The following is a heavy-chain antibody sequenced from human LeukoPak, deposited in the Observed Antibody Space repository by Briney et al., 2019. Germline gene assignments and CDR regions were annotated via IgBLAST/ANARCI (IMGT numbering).Heavy chain of an antibody. V-gene: IGHV1-18*01. CDR1: GYTFTTYG. D-gene: IGHD4-17*01. Sequence: ASVKVSCKASGYTFTTYGISWVRQAPGQGLEWMGWISGYNGDTNYAQRFQGRVTMTTDTSTSTAYMELRSLRSDDTAVYYCARAGATVTSHFDPWGQGTLVTVSS. CDR2: ISGYNGDT. CDR3: ARAGATVTSHFDP. J-gene: IGHJ5*02.